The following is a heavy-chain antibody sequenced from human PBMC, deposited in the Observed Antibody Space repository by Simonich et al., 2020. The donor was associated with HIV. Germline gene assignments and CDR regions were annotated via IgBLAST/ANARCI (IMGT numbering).Heavy chain of an antibody. CDR3: ARGFYQRLYYFDY. J-gene: IGHJ4*02. CDR1: GGSFSGYY. D-gene: IGHD2-2*01. CDR2: IKHSGSP. V-gene: IGHV4-34*01. Sequence: QVQLQQWGAGLLKPSETLSLTCAVYGGSFSGYYWSWIRQPPGKGLEWVGEIKHSGSPNYNPSRKSRVTISVDTSKNQFSLKLSSVTAADTAVYYCARGFYQRLYYFDYWGQGTLVTVSS.